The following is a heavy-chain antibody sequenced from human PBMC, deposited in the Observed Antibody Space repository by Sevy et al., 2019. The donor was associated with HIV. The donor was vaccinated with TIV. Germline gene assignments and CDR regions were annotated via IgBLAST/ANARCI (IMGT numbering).Heavy chain of an antibody. V-gene: IGHV4-61*01. CDR1: GGSISGGNYF. CDR3: ARDSGNYPYYFDY. D-gene: IGHD1-26*01. J-gene: IGHJ4*01. CDR2: IHYSGTT. Sequence: SETLSLTWTVSGGSISGGNYFWSWIRQSPGKGLEWIGYIHYSGTTNYNPSLKSRVTISVDTSKNQFSLKLRSVTAADTAVCYCARDSGNYPYYFDYWGQGTLVTVSS.